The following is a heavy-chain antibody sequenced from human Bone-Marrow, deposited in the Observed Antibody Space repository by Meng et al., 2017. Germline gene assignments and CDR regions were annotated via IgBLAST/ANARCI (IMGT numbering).Heavy chain of an antibody. CDR2: IYPGDSDT. J-gene: IGHJ6*02. CDR1: GYSFTSYW. D-gene: IGHD4-17*01. CDR3: ARHTDYGDYVFWLGTYYYYGMDV. Sequence: GESLKISCKGSGYSFTSYWIGWVRQMPGKGLEWMGIIYPGDSDTRYSPSFQGQVTISADKSISTSYLQWSSLKASDTAMYYCARHTDYGDYVFWLGTYYYYGMDVWGQGTMVTVSS. V-gene: IGHV5-51*01.